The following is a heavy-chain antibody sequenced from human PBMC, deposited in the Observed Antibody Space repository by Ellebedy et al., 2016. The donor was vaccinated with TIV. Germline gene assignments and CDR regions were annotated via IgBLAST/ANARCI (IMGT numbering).Heavy chain of an antibody. CDR1: GGTFSSYA. CDR3: ARAPLTYYYDSSGHPSWLY. Sequence: SVKVSCXASGGTFSSYAISWVRQAPGQGLEWMGGIIPIFGTANYAQKFQGRVTITADESTSTAYMELSSLRSEDTAVYYCARAPLTYYYDSSGHPSWLYWGQGTLVTVSS. J-gene: IGHJ4*02. D-gene: IGHD3-22*01. V-gene: IGHV1-69*13. CDR2: IIPIFGTA.